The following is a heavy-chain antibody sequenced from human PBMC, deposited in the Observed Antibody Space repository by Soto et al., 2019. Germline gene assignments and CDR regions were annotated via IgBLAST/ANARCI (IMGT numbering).Heavy chain of an antibody. CDR2: ISAHNGNT. CDR3: ARGRDGDY. V-gene: IGHV1-18*01. D-gene: IGHD6-6*01. CDR1: GYTFTSYG. Sequence: QVHLVQSGAEVKKPGASVKVSGKGSGYTFTSYGITWVRQAPGQGLEGMGWISAHNGNTDYAQKLQGRVTVTRDTSTSTAYMELRSLRSDDTAVYYCARGRDGDYWGQGALVTVSS. J-gene: IGHJ4*02.